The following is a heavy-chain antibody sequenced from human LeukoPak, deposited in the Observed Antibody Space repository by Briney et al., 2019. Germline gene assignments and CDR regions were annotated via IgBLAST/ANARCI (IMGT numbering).Heavy chain of an antibody. CDR3: ARDNVPARIYDSSGLDY. V-gene: IGHV3-48*01. J-gene: IGHJ4*02. CDR2: ISGGSYTI. D-gene: IGHD3-22*01. Sequence: GGSLRLSCAASGFTFSSYTMNWVRQAPGKGLEWVSYISGGSYTIYYADSVKGRFTISRDNSKNTLYLQMNSLRAEDTAVYYCARDNVPARIYDSSGLDYWGQGTLVTVSS. CDR1: GFTFSSYT.